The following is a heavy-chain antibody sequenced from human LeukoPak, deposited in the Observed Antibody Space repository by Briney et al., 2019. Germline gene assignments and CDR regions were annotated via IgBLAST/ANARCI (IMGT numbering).Heavy chain of an antibody. D-gene: IGHD3-16*01. J-gene: IGHJ4*02. CDR2: IYHSGST. Sequence: PSETLSLTCAVSGYSISSGYYWGWLRPPAGEGLGWIGSIYHSGSTYYTPSLKSRVTISVDTSKNQFSLKLSSVTAADRAVYYCASTPWGDWGQGTLVTVSS. CDR1: GYSISSGYY. CDR3: ASTPWGD. V-gene: IGHV4-38-2*01.